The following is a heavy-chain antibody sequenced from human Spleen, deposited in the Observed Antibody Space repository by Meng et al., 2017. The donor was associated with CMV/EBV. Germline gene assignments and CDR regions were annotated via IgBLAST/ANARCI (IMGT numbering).Heavy chain of an antibody. Sequence: FTFSDFHLSWVRQAQGKGLEWVSYISNSGSTIYYADSVKGRFTISRDNAKNSLYLQMNSLRAEDTAVYYCAREVGLRYFDWLSPFDYWGQGSLVTVSS. CDR1: FTFSDFH. J-gene: IGHJ4*02. CDR3: AREVGLRYFDWLSPFDY. V-gene: IGHV3-11*01. D-gene: IGHD3-9*01. CDR2: ISNSGSTI.